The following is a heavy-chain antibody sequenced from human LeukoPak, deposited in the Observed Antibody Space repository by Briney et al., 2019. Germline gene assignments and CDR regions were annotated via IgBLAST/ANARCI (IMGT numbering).Heavy chain of an antibody. J-gene: IGHJ6*02. CDR2: MNPNRGNT. CDR1: GYTFTSYD. CDR3: ARGPQLEHYDFWSGYWGIGHYYYYYGMDV. D-gene: IGHD3-3*01. Sequence: ASVKVSCKASGYTFTSYDINWVRQATGQGLEWMGWMNPNRGNTGYAQKFQGRVTMTRNTSISTAYMELSSLRSEDTAVYYCARGPQLEHYDFWSGYWGIGHYYYYYGMDVWGQGTTVTVSS. V-gene: IGHV1-8*01.